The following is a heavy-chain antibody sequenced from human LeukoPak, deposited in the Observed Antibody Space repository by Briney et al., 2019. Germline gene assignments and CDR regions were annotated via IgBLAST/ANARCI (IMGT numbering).Heavy chain of an antibody. Sequence: PSETLSLTCTVSGGSLSTYYWSWLRQPPGKGLEWIGYIYYSGSTNYNPSLKSRVTISVDTSKNQFSLKLSSVTAADTAVYYCARDRKGSGSYALDPWGQGTLVTVSS. D-gene: IGHD3-10*01. V-gene: IGHV4-59*01. J-gene: IGHJ5*02. CDR2: IYYSGST. CDR3: ARDRKGSGSYALDP. CDR1: GGSLSTYY.